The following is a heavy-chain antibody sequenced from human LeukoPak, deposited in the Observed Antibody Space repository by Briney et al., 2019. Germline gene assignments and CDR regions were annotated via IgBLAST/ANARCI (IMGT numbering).Heavy chain of an antibody. CDR3: ARAPGYGAAYYFDY. CDR1: GFTFSSYA. J-gene: IGHJ4*02. Sequence: GGSLRLSCAASGFTFSSYAMSWVRQAPGKGLEWVSAISGGGSSTYFADPVKGRFTISRDNSKNTLYLQMNSLRAEDTAVYYCARAPGYGAAYYFDYWGQGTLVTVSS. V-gene: IGHV3-23*01. CDR2: ISGGGSST. D-gene: IGHD1-1*01.